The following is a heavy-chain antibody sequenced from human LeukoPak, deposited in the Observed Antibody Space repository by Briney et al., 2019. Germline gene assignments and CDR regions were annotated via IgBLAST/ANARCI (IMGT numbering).Heavy chain of an antibody. CDR2: FDPEDGET. J-gene: IGHJ4*02. V-gene: IGHV1-24*01. D-gene: IGHD3-10*01. CDR3: ATAPPRIGDFDY. CDR1: GYTLTELS. Sequence: WASVKVSCKVSGYTLTELSMHWVRQAPGKGLEWMGGFDPEDGETIYAQKFQGRVTMTEDTSTDTAYMELSSLRSEDTAVYYCATAPPRIGDFDYWGQGTLVTVSS.